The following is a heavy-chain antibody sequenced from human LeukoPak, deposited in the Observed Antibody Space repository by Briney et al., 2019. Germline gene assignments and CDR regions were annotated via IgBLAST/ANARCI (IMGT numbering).Heavy chain of an antibody. D-gene: IGHD6-13*01. CDR1: GFTFSSYG. J-gene: IGHJ4*02. CDR3: ARDSSIAAAGTLDY. V-gene: IGHV3-33*01. Sequence: GGSLRLSCAASGFTFSSYGMHWVRQAPGKGLEWVAVIWYDGSNKYYADSVKGRFTISRDNSKSTLYLQMNSLRAEDTAVYYCARDSSIAAAGTLDYWGQGTLVAVSS. CDR2: IWYDGSNK.